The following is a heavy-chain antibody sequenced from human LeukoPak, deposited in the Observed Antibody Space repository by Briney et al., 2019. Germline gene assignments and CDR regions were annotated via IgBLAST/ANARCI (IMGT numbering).Heavy chain of an antibody. V-gene: IGHV3-64D*06. CDR2: ISSNGGTT. J-gene: IGHJ4*02. D-gene: IGHD3-10*01. CDR1: RFTFNTYA. CDR3: VGYASGSNKVDY. Sequence: GGSLRLSCSASRFTFNTYAMHWVRQAPGKGLEYVSAISSNGGTTNYADSVRGRFTISRDNSKNTLYLQLSALRAEDTALYYCVGYASGSNKVDYWGQGTLVIVSS.